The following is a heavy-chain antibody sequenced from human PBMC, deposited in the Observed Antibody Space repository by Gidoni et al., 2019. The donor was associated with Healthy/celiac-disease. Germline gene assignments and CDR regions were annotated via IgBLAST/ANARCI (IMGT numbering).Heavy chain of an antibody. J-gene: IGHJ6*02. V-gene: IGHV1-69*06. Sequence: QVQLVQSGAEVKKPGSSVKVSCKASGGTFSSYAISWVRQAPGQGLEWMGGIIPIFGTANYAQKFQGRVTITADKSTSTAYMELSSLRSEDTAVYYCARTSSGWYVYYYYGMDVWGQGTTVTVSS. CDR2: IIPIFGTA. CDR1: GGTFSSYA. CDR3: ARTSSGWYVYYYYGMDV. D-gene: IGHD6-19*01.